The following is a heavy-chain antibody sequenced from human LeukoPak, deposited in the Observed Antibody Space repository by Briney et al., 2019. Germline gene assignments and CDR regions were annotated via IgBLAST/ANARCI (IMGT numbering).Heavy chain of an antibody. CDR1: GFNVSSNY. V-gene: IGHV3-53*01. CDR2: IYSGGST. Sequence: GGSLRLSCAASGFNVSSNYMSWVRQAPGQGLEWVSVIYSGGSTYNADSVKGRFTISRDNSKNTLYLQMNSLRAEDTAVYYCARDLKVGVTVYYGMDVWGQGATVTVSS. J-gene: IGHJ6*02. D-gene: IGHD1-26*01. CDR3: ARDLKVGVTVYYGMDV.